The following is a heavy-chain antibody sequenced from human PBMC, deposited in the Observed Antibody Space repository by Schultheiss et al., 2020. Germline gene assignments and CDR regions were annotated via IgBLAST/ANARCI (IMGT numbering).Heavy chain of an antibody. V-gene: IGHV3-23*01. Sequence: GGSLRLSCAASGFIFSRNGMSWVRQAPGKGLEWVSGISGSGGSTYYADSVKGRFTISRDNSENTLYLQMNSLRAEDTAVYYCARASYNYYWGQGTLVTVSS. CDR1: GFIFSRNG. D-gene: IGHD1-20*01. CDR3: ARASYNYY. CDR2: ISGSGGST. J-gene: IGHJ4*02.